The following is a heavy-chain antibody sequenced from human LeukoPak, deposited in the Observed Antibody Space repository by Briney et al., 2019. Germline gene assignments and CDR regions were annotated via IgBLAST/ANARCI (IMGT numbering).Heavy chain of an antibody. V-gene: IGHV4-31*03. CDR3: ARSAAGRRTYSYYFDY. Sequence: PSETLSLTCTVSGGSISSGGYYWSWIRQHPGKGLEWIGYIYYSGSTYYNPSLKSRVTISVDTSKNQFSLKLSSVTPADTAVYYCARSAAGRRTYSYYFDYWGQGTLVTVSS. CDR1: GGSISSGGYY. D-gene: IGHD6-6*01. CDR2: IYYSGST. J-gene: IGHJ4*02.